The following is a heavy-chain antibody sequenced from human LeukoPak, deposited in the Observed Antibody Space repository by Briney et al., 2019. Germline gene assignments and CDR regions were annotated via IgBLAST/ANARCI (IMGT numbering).Heavy chain of an antibody. CDR1: EYTFIDDY. CDR3: AKTPYGDYYDS. V-gene: IGHV1-2*02. CDR2: INPNTGGT. Sequence: GASVKVSCKASEYTFIDDYIHWLRQAHGQGVEWMGWINPNTGGTKFAQKFQGRLTLTRDTSINTAYMELNSLKSDDTAIYYCAKTPYGDYYDSWGQGTLVTVSS. D-gene: IGHD4-17*01. J-gene: IGHJ4*02.